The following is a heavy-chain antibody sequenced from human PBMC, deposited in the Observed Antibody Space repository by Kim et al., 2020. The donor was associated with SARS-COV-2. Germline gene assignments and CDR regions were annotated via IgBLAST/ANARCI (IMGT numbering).Heavy chain of an antibody. Sequence: ASVKVSCKASGYTFTGYYMHWVRQAPGQGLEWMGWINPNSGGTNYAQKFQGRVTMTRDTSISTAYMELSRLRSDDTAVYCCATVRFLEWLLSDYWGQGTLVTVSS. CDR1: GYTFTGYY. J-gene: IGHJ4*02. D-gene: IGHD3-3*01. V-gene: IGHV1-2*02. CDR2: INPNSGGT. CDR3: ATVRFLEWLLSDY.